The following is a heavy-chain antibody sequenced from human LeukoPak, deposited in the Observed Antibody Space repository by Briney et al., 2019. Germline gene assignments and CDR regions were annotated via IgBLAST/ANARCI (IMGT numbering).Heavy chain of an antibody. V-gene: IGHV3-30-3*01. Sequence: GGSLRLSCAASGFTFTTYAMHWVRQAPGKGLDWVAVISYDGSDKYYADSVKGRFTISRDNAKNSLYLQMNSLRAEDTAVYYCTRVNRDWSPAYWGQGTLVTVSS. CDR2: ISYDGSDK. CDR3: TRVNRDWSPAY. CDR1: GFTFTTYA. J-gene: IGHJ4*02. D-gene: IGHD3/OR15-3a*01.